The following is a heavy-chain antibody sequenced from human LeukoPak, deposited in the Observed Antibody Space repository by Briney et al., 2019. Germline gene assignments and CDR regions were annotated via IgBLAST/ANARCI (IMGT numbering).Heavy chain of an antibody. D-gene: IGHD2-2*01. J-gene: IGHJ6*03. CDR2: IYTSGST. CDR1: GGSISSYY. CDR3: AREVVPAATSYYYYYMDV. V-gene: IGHV4-4*07. Sequence: SETLSLTCTVSGGSISSYYWSWIRQPAGKGLEWIGRIYTSGSTNYNPSLKSRVTMSVDTSKNQFSLKLSSVTAADTAVYYCAREVVPAATSYYYYYMDVWGKGTTVTISS.